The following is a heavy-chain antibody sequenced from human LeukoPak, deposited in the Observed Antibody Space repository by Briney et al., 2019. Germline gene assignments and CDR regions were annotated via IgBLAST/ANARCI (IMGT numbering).Heavy chain of an antibody. V-gene: IGHV1-69*04. CDR2: IIPILGIA. J-gene: IGHJ6*03. D-gene: IGHD6-13*01. CDR1: GGTFSRST. Sequence: SVRVSCKASGGTFSRSTISWVREAPGQGLEWMGRIIPILGIANYAQKFQGRVTITADKSTSTAYMELSSLRSEDTAVSHCSRDESSSRNWSDYYYYYINGASKRSTVSVSS. CDR3: SRDESSSRNWSDYYYYYING.